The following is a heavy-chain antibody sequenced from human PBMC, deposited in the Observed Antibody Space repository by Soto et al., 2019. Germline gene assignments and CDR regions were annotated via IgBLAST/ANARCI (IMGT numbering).Heavy chain of an antibody. Sequence: QVHLQESGPGLVKPSETLSLTCTVSGGSISSYYWSWIRQPPGKGLEWIGYIYYTGTTTYNPSIKRRVTISVDSSKTQFSLNPTSVSAADTAVYYCARLGGFYQSLDSWGQGTLVTVSS. J-gene: IGHJ5*01. V-gene: IGHV4-59*08. CDR1: GGSISSYY. CDR2: IYYTGTT. CDR3: ARLGGFYQSLDS. D-gene: IGHD3-22*01.